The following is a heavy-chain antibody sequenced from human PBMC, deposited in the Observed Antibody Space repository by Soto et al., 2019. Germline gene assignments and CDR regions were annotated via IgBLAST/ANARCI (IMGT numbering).Heavy chain of an antibody. CDR3: AKDRVAATGSPYYFDY. Sequence: PGGSLRLSCAASGFTFSNYAMTWVRQAPGKGLEWVSGISGSGMSTYYADSVKGRFTISRDNSKNTLYLQMNSLRAEDTALYYCAKDRVAATGSPYYFDYWGQGTLVTVSS. J-gene: IGHJ4*02. V-gene: IGHV3-23*01. D-gene: IGHD6-13*01. CDR2: ISGSGMST. CDR1: GFTFSNYA.